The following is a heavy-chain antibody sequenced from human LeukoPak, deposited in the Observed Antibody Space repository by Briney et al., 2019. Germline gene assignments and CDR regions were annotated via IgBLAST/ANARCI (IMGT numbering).Heavy chain of an antibody. V-gene: IGHV4-4*07. Sequence: SETLSLTCTVSGGSISSYYWSWIRQPAGKGLEWIGRIYTSGSTNYNPSLKSRVTMSVDTPKNQFSLKLSSVTAADTAVYYCARDLYSYGYNWYFDLWGRGTLVTVSS. D-gene: IGHD5-18*01. CDR2: IYTSGST. CDR3: ARDLYSYGYNWYFDL. J-gene: IGHJ2*01. CDR1: GGSISSYY.